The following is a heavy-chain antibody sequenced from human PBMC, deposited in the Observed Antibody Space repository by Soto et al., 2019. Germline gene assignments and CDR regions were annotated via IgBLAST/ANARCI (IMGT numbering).Heavy chain of an antibody. V-gene: IGHV3-15*07. D-gene: IGHD1-7*01. CDR1: GFTFSNAW. CDR3: TTGSPVRGGTSDY. Sequence: EVQLVESGGGLVKPGGSLRLSCAASGFTFSNAWMNWVRQAPGKGLEWVGRIKSKTDGGTTDYAAPVKGRFTISRDDSKNTLYLQMNSPKTEDTAVYYCTTGSPVRGGTSDYWGQGTLVTVSS. CDR2: IKSKTDGGTT. J-gene: IGHJ4*02.